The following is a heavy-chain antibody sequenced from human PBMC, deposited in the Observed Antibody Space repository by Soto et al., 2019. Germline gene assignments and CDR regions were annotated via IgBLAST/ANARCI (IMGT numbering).Heavy chain of an antibody. D-gene: IGHD2-2*01. Sequence: SQTLSLTCAISGDSVAGNSAAWNWIRQSPSRGLEWLGRTYYRSKWYNDYAVSVKSRITINPDTSKNQFSLQLNSVTPEDTAMYYCARDFSIRTSCMRPVCYYYYGMDVWGQGTRVTVSS. CDR1: GDSVAGNSAA. CDR3: ARDFSIRTSCMRPVCYYYYGMDV. V-gene: IGHV6-1*01. J-gene: IGHJ6*02. CDR2: TYYRSKWYN.